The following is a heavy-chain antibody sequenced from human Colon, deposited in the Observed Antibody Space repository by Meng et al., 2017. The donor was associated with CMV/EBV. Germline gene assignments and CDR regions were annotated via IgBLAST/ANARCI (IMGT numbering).Heavy chain of an antibody. J-gene: IGHJ1*01. V-gene: IGHV1-2*02. CDR2: MDPTTGRT. D-gene: IGHD3-16*01. CDR3: ASHSSYVWGSHH. CDR1: GYSFTGYY. Sequence: QLTLVEAGAEVRMPGASGKVSCKASGYSFTGYYIHWVRQAPGQGLEWMGWMDPTTGRTDYAQKFQGTVTMTRDTSISTAYLELSRLTSDDTAVYYCASHSSYVWGSHHWGQGTLVTSPQ.